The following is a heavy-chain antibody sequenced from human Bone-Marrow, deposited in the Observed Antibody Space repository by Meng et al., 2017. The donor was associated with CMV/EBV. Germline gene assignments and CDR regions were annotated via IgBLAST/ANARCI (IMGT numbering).Heavy chain of an antibody. CDR3: AKSLYSSSWGIFDY. V-gene: IGHV3-43*02. CDR1: GFTFSSYA. Sequence: GESLKISCAASGFTFSSYAMSWVRQAPGKGLEWVSLISWDGGSTYYADSVKGRFTISRDNSKNSLYLQMNSLRTEDTALYYCAKSLYSSSWGIFDYWGQGTLVTVSS. CDR2: ISWDGGST. D-gene: IGHD6-13*01. J-gene: IGHJ4*02.